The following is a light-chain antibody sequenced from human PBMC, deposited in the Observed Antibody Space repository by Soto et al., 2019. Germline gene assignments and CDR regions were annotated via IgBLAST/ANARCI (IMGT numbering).Light chain of an antibody. V-gene: IGLV2-8*01. Sequence: QSVLTQPPSASGSPGQSVAISCTGTSSDVGGYNYVSWYQLHPGKAPKLMIYEVNMRPSGVPDRFSGSKSGNTASLTVSGLRAEEEAEYYCSSYAGSNNYVFGTGNKVTVL. CDR2: EVN. CDR1: SSDVGGYNY. J-gene: IGLJ1*01. CDR3: SSYAGSNNYV.